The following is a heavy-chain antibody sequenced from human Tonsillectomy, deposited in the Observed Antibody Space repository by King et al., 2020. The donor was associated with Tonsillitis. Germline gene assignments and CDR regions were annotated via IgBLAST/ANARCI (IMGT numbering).Heavy chain of an antibody. CDR1: GFSLSTSGMC. D-gene: IGHD3-10*01. CDR2: IDWDDDK. Sequence: TLKESGPALVKPTQTLTLTCTFSGFSLSTSGMCVSWIRQPPGKALECLACIDWDDDKYYNTSLKTRLTISKDTSKNQVVLTMTNMDPVDTATYYCARVTRITMGRLGNYYYMDVWGKGTTVTVSS. CDR3: ARVTRITMGRLGNYYYMDV. V-gene: IGHV2-70*11. J-gene: IGHJ6*03.